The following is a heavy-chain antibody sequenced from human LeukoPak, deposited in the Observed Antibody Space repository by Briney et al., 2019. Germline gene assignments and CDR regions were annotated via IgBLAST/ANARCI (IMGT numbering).Heavy chain of an antibody. D-gene: IGHD3-10*02. Sequence: GGSLRLSCAASGFTFSSYEMNWVRQAPGKGLEWVSYISSSGSTIYYADSVKGRFTISRDNTKNSLYLQMNSLRAEDTAVYYCAELGITMNGGVWGKGTTVTISS. CDR1: GFTFSSYE. CDR2: ISSSGSTI. V-gene: IGHV3-48*03. CDR3: AELGITMNGGV. J-gene: IGHJ6*04.